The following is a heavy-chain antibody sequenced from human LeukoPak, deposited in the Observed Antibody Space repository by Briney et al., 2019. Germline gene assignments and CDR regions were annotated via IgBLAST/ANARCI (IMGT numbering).Heavy chain of an antibody. D-gene: IGHD6-13*01. CDR2: INPNSGGT. J-gene: IGHJ5*02. CDR1: VYTLTGYY. Sequence: ASVNVSFMPSVYTLTGYYMHWLRPAPGQGLAWMGWINPNSGGTNYAHKFQCRDSMTRDRSIRTAYMQLGRLSSDGTAGHYCARVLYSSSWEGRENWFDPWGQGTLVTVSS. V-gene: IGHV1-2*02. CDR3: ARVLYSSSWEGRENWFDP.